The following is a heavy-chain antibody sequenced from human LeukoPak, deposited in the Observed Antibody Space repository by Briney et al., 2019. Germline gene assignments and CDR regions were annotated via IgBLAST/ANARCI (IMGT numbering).Heavy chain of an antibody. CDR2: IYSGGST. V-gene: IGHV3-66*02. CDR1: GFTVSSNY. Sequence: PGGSLRLSCAASGFTVSSNYMSWVRQAPGKGLEWGSIIYSGGSTYYTDSVKGRFTISRDSSRNTLYLQMNSLRAEDTAVYYCARDLNYMDVWGKGTTVTVSS. J-gene: IGHJ6*03. CDR3: ARDLNYMDV.